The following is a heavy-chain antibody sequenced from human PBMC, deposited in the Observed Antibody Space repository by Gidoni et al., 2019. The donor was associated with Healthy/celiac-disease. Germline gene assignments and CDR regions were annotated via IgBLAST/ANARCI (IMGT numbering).Heavy chain of an antibody. J-gene: IGHJ4*02. V-gene: IGHV4-61*02. CDR1: GGSITSGRSY. CDR2: IYTSGST. D-gene: IGHD3-22*01. CDR3: ARVVETYYYDSSGYYSSYYFDY. Sequence: QVPLQESGPGLVKPSQTLSLPCTVSGGSITSGRSYWSWPRQPAGKGLEWIGRIYTSGSTNYNPSLKSRVTISVDTSKNQFSLKLSSVTAADTAVYYCARVVETYYYDSSGYYSSYYFDYWGQGTLVTVSS.